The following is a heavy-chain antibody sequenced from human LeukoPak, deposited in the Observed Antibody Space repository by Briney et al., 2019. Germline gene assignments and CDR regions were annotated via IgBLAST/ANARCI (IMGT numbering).Heavy chain of an antibody. D-gene: IGHD3-10*01. V-gene: IGHV2-5*02. CDR2: IYWDDDK. Sequence: SGPTLLKPTQTLTLTCTFAGFSLSTSGVGVGWSRQPPGKALEWLALIYWDDDKRYSPSLKSRLTITKDTSTNQVVLTMTNMDHVETATYYSALTIDYYGSGSYSFDYWGEGTLVTVSS. CDR3: ALTIDYYGSGSYSFDY. J-gene: IGHJ4*02. CDR1: GFSLSTSGVG.